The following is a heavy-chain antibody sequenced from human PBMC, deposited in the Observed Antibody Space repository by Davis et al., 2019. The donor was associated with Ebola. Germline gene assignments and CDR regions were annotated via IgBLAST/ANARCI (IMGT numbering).Heavy chain of an antibody. V-gene: IGHV3-13*01. CDR1: GFTFSSYD. J-gene: IGHJ6*02. CDR3: ARSLGLAVAGKYYYGMDV. D-gene: IGHD6-19*01. CDR2: IGTAGDT. Sequence: GGSLRLSCAASGFTFSSYDMHWVRQATGKGLEWVSAIGTAGDTYYPGSVKGRFTISRENAKNSLYLQMNSLRAGDTAVYYCARSLGLAVAGKYYYGMDVWGQGTTVTVSS.